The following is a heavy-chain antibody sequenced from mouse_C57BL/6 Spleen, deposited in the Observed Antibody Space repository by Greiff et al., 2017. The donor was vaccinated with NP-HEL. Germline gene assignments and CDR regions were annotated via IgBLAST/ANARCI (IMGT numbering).Heavy chain of an antibody. CDR2: ILPSIGRT. J-gene: IGHJ2*01. D-gene: IGHD1-1*01. CDR3: ARGGYYYGSSWGY. CDR1: DSEVFPIAY. V-gene: IGHV15-2*01. Sequence: VQLKQSGSELRSPGSSVKLSCKDFDSEVFPIAYMSWVRQKPGHGFEWIGGILPSIGRTSYGEKFEDKATLDADTLSNTAYLELNSLTSEDSAIYYCARGGYYYGSSWGYWGQGTTLTVSS.